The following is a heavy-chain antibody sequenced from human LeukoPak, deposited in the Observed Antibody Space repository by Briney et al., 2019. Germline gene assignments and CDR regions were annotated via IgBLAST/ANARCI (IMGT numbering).Heavy chain of an antibody. Sequence: SETLSLTCAVYGGSFSGYYWSWIRQPPGKGLEWIGEINHSGSTNYNPSLKSRVTISVDTSKNQFSLKLSSVTAADTAVYYCASVRGYGSGGWWFDPWGQGTLVTVSS. CDR1: GGSFSGYY. J-gene: IGHJ5*02. CDR3: ASVRGYGSGGWWFDP. D-gene: IGHD3-10*01. CDR2: INHSGST. V-gene: IGHV4-34*01.